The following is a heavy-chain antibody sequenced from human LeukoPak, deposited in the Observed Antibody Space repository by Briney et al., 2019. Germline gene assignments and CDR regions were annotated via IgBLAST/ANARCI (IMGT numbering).Heavy chain of an antibody. J-gene: IGHJ3*02. CDR1: GFSLSTSGMC. V-gene: IGHV2-70*11. CDR2: LDRDDDK. Sequence: SGPPLVNPTQTLTLTCTFSGFSLSTSGMCVSWIRQPPGKALEWLARLDRDDDKYYITSLKTRLTISKDTSKNQVVLTMTNMDPVDTATYYCARSRLYYYNSSGYFDAFDIWGQGTIVTVSS. CDR3: ARSRLYYYNSSGYFDAFDI. D-gene: IGHD3-22*01.